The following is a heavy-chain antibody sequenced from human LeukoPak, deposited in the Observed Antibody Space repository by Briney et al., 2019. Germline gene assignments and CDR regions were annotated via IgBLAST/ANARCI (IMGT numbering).Heavy chain of an antibody. CDR3: AKDTDVDTAMVFDY. D-gene: IGHD5-18*01. Sequence: GSLRLSCAASGFTFSSYGMHWVRQAPGKGLEWVAVIWYDGSNTYYADSVKGRFTISRDNSKNTLYLQMNSLRAEDTAVYYCAKDTDVDTAMVFDYWGQGTLVTVSS. CDR2: IWYDGSNT. J-gene: IGHJ4*02. CDR1: GFTFSSYG. V-gene: IGHV3-33*06.